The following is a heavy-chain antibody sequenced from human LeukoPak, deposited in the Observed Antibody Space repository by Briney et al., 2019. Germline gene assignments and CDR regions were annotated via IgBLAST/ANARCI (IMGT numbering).Heavy chain of an antibody. Sequence: GVSLRLSCEASGFSFSDHWMGWVRQAPGKGLEFVANIKHDGSGKEYVDSVKGRFTISRDNAKNSVYLEMSSLRAEDTAVYYCAKWRWRQSEYEDWGQGTLVTVSS. D-gene: IGHD5-24*01. V-gene: IGHV3-7*01. J-gene: IGHJ4*02. CDR1: GFSFSDHW. CDR3: AKWRWRQSEYED. CDR2: IKHDGSGK.